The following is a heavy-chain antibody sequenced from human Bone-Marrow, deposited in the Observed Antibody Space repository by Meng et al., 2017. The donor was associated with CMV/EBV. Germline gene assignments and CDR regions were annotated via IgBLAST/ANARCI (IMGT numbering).Heavy chain of an antibody. J-gene: IGHJ4*02. CDR2: IKQDGGET. V-gene: IGHV3-7*01. Sequence: GESLKISCGAAGFTFSSYWMSWVRQAPGKGLEWVANIKQDGGETYYAASVKGRFTISRDNAKKSLYLQMNSLRAEDTAVYFCARNGRVATTNPFDAWGQGSLVTV. CDR1: GFTFSSYW. CDR3: ARNGRVATTNPFDA. D-gene: IGHD5-12*01.